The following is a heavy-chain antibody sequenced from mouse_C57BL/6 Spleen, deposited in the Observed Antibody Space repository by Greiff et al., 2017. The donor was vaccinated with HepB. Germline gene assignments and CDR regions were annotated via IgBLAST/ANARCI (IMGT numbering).Heavy chain of an antibody. D-gene: IGHD4-1*02. V-gene: IGHV14-4*01. Sequence: VQLQHSGAELVRPGASVKLSCTASGFNIKDDYMHWVKQRPEQGLEWIGWIDPENGDTEYASKFQGKATITADTSSNTAYLQLSSLTSEDTAVYYCTPTGTGGYWGQGTTLTVSS. J-gene: IGHJ2*01. CDR1: GFNIKDDY. CDR2: IDPENGDT. CDR3: TPTGTGGY.